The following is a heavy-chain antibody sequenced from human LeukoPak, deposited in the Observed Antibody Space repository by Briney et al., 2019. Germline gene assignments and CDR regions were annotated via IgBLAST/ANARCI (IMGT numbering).Heavy chain of an antibody. V-gene: IGHV4-34*01. CDR1: GGSFSGYY. CDR3: ASGGYRHGYYYGMDV. Sequence: PSETLSLTCAVYGGSFSGYYWSWIRQPPGEGMEWIGEINHSGSTNYKPSLKSRVTISVDTSKNQFSLKLSSVTAADTAVYYCASGGYRHGYYYGMDVWGKGTTVTVSS. D-gene: IGHD5-18*01. J-gene: IGHJ6*04. CDR2: INHSGST.